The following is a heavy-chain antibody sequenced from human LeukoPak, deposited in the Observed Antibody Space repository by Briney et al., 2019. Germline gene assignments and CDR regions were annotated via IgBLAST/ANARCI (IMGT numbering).Heavy chain of an antibody. CDR1: GGSISSYY. J-gene: IGHJ3*02. CDR3: ARGRRRIIVTGYDTFDM. Sequence: SETLSLTCTVSGGSISSYYWSWIRQPPEQGLEWIGYIFYSGTTHYNPSLKSRVTMSVDTSKNQFSLKLTSVTAADTAIYYCARGRRRIIVTGYDTFDMWGQGTTLTVSS. V-gene: IGHV4-59*12. D-gene: IGHD3-9*01. CDR2: IFYSGTT.